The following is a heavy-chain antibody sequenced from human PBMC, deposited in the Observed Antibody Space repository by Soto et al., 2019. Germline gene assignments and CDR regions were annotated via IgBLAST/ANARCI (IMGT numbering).Heavy chain of an antibody. CDR1: GYTFKAYA. D-gene: IGHD3-3*01. V-gene: IGHV1-3*01. J-gene: IGHJ6*02. Sequence: ASVKVSCKGSGYTFKAYAMHWVRQAPGHRLEWMGWINSGNGKTKYSQKFQDRVTITNDTSAKTAYMELRSLGSEDTAVYYCAREWXEITVFGVLNPSFGMDAWGQGTTVTVSS. CDR3: AREWXEITVFGVLNPSFGMDA. CDR2: INSGNGKT.